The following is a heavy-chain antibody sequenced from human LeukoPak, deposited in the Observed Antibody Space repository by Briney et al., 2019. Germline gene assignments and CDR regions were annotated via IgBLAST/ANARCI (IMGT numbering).Heavy chain of an antibody. D-gene: IGHD3-3*01. Sequence: SETLSLTCTVSGGSISSYYWSWIRQPPGKGLEWIGYIYYSGSTNYNPSLKSRVTISVDTSKNQFSLKLSSVTAADTAVYYCAREITYYDFWSGYCGFDYWGQGTLVTVSS. CDR2: IYYSGST. J-gene: IGHJ4*02. V-gene: IGHV4-59*01. CDR1: GGSISSYY. CDR3: AREITYYDFWSGYCGFDY.